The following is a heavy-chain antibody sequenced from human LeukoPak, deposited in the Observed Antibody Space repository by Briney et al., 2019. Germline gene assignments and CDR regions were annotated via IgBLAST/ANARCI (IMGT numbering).Heavy chain of an antibody. CDR1: GYTFTSYD. V-gene: IGHV1-8*03. CDR2: MNPNSGNT. D-gene: IGHD4-17*01. Sequence: ASVKVSCKASGYTFTSYDINWVRQATGQGLEWMGWMNPNSGNTGYAQKFQGRVTITRNTSISTAYMELSSLRSEDTAMYYCARATTVTTSYYYYMDVWGKGTTVTVSS. J-gene: IGHJ6*03. CDR3: ARATTVTTSYYYYMDV.